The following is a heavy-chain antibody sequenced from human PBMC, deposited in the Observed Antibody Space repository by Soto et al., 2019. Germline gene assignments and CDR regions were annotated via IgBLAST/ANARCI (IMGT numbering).Heavy chain of an antibody. CDR2: IYHSGST. V-gene: IGHV4-30-2*02. D-gene: IGHD3-16*01. J-gene: IGHJ4*02. CDR1: GGSISSGGYS. CDR3: ARPFSLGNRYVFAY. Sequence: ASETLSLTCAVSGGSISSGGYSWSWIRQPPGKGLEWIGYIYHSGSTYYNPSLKSRVTISLDTAKNQFSLKLSSVTAADTAFSYCARPFSLGNRYVFAYWGQGTLVTVSS.